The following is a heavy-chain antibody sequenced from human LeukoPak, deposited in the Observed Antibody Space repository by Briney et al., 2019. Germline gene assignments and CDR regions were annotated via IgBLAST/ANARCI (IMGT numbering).Heavy chain of an antibody. CDR2: IIPIFGTA. CDR3: ARVVCSGGSCYMGDGVYFDY. D-gene: IGHD2-15*01. CDR1: RGTFSSYA. J-gene: IGHJ4*02. V-gene: IGHV1-69*05. Sequence: SVKVSCKASRGTFSSYAISWVRQAPGQGLEWMGRIIPIFGTANYAQKFQGRVTITTDESTSTAYMELSSLRSEDTAVYYCARVVCSGGSCYMGDGVYFDYWGQGTLVTVSS.